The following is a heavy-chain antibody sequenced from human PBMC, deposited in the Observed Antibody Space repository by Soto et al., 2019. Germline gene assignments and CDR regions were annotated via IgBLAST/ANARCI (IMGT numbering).Heavy chain of an antibody. Sequence: GGSLRLSCAASVFTFSDYYMTWIRQAPGKGLEWISYISTTGSSISYADSVMGRFTISRYNAKNSLCLQMNSLRAEDTAMYYCLPYAARTYWGRGTLVTVSS. V-gene: IGHV3-11*01. CDR2: ISTTGSSI. CDR1: VFTFSDYY. J-gene: IGHJ4*02. CDR3: LPYAARTY. D-gene: IGHD4-17*01.